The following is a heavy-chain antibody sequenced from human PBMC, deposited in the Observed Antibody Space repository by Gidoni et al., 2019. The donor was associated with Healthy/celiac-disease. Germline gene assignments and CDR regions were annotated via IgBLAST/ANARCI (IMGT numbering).Heavy chain of an antibody. Sequence: QVQLQESGPGLVKPSETLSLTCTVSGGSISSYYWSWIRQPPGKGLEWIGYIYYSGSTNYNPSLKSRVTISVDTSKNQFSLKLSSLTAADTAAYYCARLKWWFDPWGQGTLVTVSS. V-gene: IGHV4-59*08. CDR3: ARLKWWFDP. D-gene: IGHD1-26*01. CDR2: IYYSGST. CDR1: GGSISSYY. J-gene: IGHJ5*02.